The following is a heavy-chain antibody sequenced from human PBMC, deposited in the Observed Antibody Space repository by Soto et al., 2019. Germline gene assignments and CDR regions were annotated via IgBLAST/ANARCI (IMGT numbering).Heavy chain of an antibody. CDR1: GGTFTTYP. D-gene: IGHD4-17*01. V-gene: IGHV1-69*01. CDR3: ARQFTDGDYQY. Sequence: QVQLVQSGAEVKKPGSSVKVSRKASGGTFTTYPINWVRQAPGQGLEWMGGIIPMFGTTNYAQKFQGRVTITADESTSTAYMELSSLRSEDTAMYYCARQFTDGDYQYWGQGTLVTVSS. J-gene: IGHJ4*02. CDR2: IIPMFGTT.